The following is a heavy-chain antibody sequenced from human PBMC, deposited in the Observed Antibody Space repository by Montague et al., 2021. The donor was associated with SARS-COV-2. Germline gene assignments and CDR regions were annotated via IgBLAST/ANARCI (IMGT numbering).Heavy chain of an antibody. V-gene: IGHV3-11*01. D-gene: IGHD3-10*01. CDR2: ISNTGLDI. Sequence: SLRLSCAASGFTLSDYYMSWIRQAPGKGLEWLSYISNTGLDIKYGDSXKGRFTVSRDIAKNTLYLQMDSLRAEGTAVYYCARVLLGVSHGDYWGQGTLVTVSS. CDR1: GFTLSDYY. CDR3: ARVLLGVSHGDY. J-gene: IGHJ4*02.